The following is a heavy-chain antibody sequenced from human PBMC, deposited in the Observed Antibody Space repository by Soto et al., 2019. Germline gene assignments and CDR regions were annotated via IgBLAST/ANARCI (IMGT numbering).Heavy chain of an antibody. CDR3: ASLGLPNA. V-gene: IGHV3-11*01. D-gene: IGHD3-16*01. J-gene: IGHJ5*02. Sequence: QVQLVESGGGLVKPGGSLRLSCVGSGFTFSDHYISWIRQAPGKGLEWLSYINTSGKNAYYADSVRGRFTISRDNAKNSVSLQVNSLRADDTAVYYCASLGLPNAWGQGTLVTVSS. CDR2: INTSGKNA. CDR1: GFTFSDHY.